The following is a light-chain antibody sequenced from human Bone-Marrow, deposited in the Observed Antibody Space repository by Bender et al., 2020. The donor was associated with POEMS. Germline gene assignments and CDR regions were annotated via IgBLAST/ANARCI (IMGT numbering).Light chain of an antibody. CDR2: EGT. CDR1: SSDVGTYNL. V-gene: IGLV2-23*01. Sequence: QSALTQPASVSGSPGQSITISCTGSSSDVGTYNLVSWYQQHPGDAPQLIIYEGTKRPSGVSNRFSGSKSGNTASLTISGLQAEDEADYYCCSYTGNYVVFGGGTKLTVL. CDR3: CSYTGNYVV. J-gene: IGLJ2*01.